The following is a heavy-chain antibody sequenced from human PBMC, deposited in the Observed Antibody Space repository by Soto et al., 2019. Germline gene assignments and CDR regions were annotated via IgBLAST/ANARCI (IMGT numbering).Heavy chain of an antibody. CDR1: GFTFSDYW. D-gene: IGHD1-26*01. CDR2: INKDGSET. V-gene: IGHV3-7*01. CDR3: ARDPDMTPGSAFDI. Sequence: EVRLVESGGSLVQPGGSLRLSCAASGFTFSDYWMGWFRKAPGKGLEWVANINKDGSETYFVDSVEGRFTVSRDNAKNSLYLQMNSLRAEDTAVYFCARDPDMTPGSAFDIWGQGTMVTVSS. J-gene: IGHJ3*02.